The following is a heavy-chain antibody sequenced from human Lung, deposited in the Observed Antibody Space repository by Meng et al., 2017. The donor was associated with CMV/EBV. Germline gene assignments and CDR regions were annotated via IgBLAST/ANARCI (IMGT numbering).Heavy chain of an antibody. CDR2: IYHSGST. Sequence: VQWQGSGPGLVNPSGTLSLTCAGSGGSISSSNWWSWVRQPPGKGLEWIGEIYHSGSTNYNPSLKSRVTISVDKSKNQFSLKLSSVTAADTAVYYCASFPPPGKQWLVTDYWGQGTLVTVSS. CDR1: GGSISSSNW. J-gene: IGHJ4*02. CDR3: ASFPPPGKQWLVTDY. D-gene: IGHD6-19*01. V-gene: IGHV4-4*02.